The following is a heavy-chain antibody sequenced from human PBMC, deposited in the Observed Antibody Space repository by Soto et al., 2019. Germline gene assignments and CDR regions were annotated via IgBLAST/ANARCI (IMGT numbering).Heavy chain of an antibody. D-gene: IGHD5-12*01. J-gene: IGHJ4*02. CDR3: AREVTVASYSLDF. CDR1: GGTFNNYA. V-gene: IGHV1-69*01. Sequence: QVQLVQSGAEVKRPGSSVTVSCKASGGTFNNYALSWVRQAPGQGLEWMGGIIPIFNSANYAQKFQGRVTITADDSTSTAYMELRSLRPDDTAVYYCAREVTVASYSLDFWGQGTLVTVSS. CDR2: IIPIFNSA.